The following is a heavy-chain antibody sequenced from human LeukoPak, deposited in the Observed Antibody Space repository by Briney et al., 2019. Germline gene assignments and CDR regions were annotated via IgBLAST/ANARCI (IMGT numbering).Heavy chain of an antibody. D-gene: IGHD3-22*01. V-gene: IGHV3-23*01. CDR1: GFTFSTYA. Sequence: GGSLRLSCAASGFTFSTYAMTWVRQAPGKGLEWVSLISGTGGSTYYADSVKGRFTISRDNSKNTLYLQMNSLRAADTAVYYRAKDPTHYRVWDDYDSTVLSYWGQGTLVTVSS. J-gene: IGHJ4*02. CDR3: AKDPTHYRVWDDYDSTVLSY. CDR2: ISGTGGST.